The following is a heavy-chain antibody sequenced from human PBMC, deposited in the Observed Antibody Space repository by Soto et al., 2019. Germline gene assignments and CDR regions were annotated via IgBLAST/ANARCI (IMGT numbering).Heavy chain of an antibody. V-gene: IGHV4-39*01. J-gene: IGHJ4*02. CDR3: ARGTPRGYSSGWYFRDY. CDR1: GGSISSSSYY. D-gene: IGHD6-19*01. CDR2: IYYSGST. Sequence: QLQLQESGPGLVKPSETLSLTCTVSGGSISSSSYYWGWIRQPPGKGLEWIGSIYYSGSTYYKPSLNSRVSISVDTSKSQFSLKLSCVTAADTAVYYCARGTPRGYSSGWYFRDYCGQGTLVTVSS.